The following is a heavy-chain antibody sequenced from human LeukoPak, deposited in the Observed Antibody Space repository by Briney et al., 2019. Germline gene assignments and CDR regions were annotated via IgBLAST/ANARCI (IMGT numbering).Heavy chain of an antibody. J-gene: IGHJ5*02. CDR1: GFNFSSYA. Sequence: GGSLRLSCAASGFNFSSYAMSWVRQAPGKGLEWVSVIYSSGTTFYADSVKGRFTISRDNSKNTVYLQMNGLRPEDTAVYYCARDRGPGWFDPWGQGTLVTVSS. CDR3: ARDRGPGWFDP. D-gene: IGHD3-10*01. CDR2: IYSSGTT. V-gene: IGHV3-66*03.